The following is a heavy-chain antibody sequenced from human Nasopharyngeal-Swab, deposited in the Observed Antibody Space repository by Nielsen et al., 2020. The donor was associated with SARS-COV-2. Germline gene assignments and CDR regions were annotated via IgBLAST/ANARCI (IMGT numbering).Heavy chain of an antibody. Sequence: SVKVSCKASAGTFSSYAVSWVRQAPGQGLEWMGGIIPIFGTANYAQKFQGRVTITADESTSTAFMELSSLRSEDTAVYYCARDGRVVVAADENWFDPWGQGTLVTVSS. CDR1: AGTFSSYA. CDR2: IIPIFGTA. J-gene: IGHJ5*02. CDR3: ARDGRVVVAADENWFDP. V-gene: IGHV1-69*13. D-gene: IGHD2-15*01.